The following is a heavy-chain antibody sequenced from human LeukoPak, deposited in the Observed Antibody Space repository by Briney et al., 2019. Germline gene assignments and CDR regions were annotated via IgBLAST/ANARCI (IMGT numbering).Heavy chain of an antibody. CDR1: RGSLGRSNTY. Sequence: SETLSLTCTVSRGSLGRSNTYWGWIRQTPGKGLEWLGTILHSGYTYNNPSLKSRVTMSVDSSKNQFSLSLSSVTAADTAVYFCARHRGGGGYHYMDVWGKGTTVIVSS. V-gene: IGHV4-39*01. J-gene: IGHJ6*03. D-gene: IGHD2-21*01. CDR2: ILHSGYT. CDR3: ARHRGGGGYHYMDV.